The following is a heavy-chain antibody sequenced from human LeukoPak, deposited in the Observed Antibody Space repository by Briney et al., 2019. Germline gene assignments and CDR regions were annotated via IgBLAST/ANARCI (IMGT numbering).Heavy chain of an antibody. CDR2: IYYSGST. CDR1: GVSISIYY. D-gene: IGHD6-13*01. Sequence: PSETLSLTCTVSGVSISIYYWSWIRQPPGKGLEWIGYIYYSGSTNYHPSLKGRVTISVDMSKTQFSLTPSTVTAADAAVDYCASSSSSWYRYFDYWGQGTLVTVSS. CDR3: ASSSSSWYRYFDY. J-gene: IGHJ4*02. V-gene: IGHV4-59*08.